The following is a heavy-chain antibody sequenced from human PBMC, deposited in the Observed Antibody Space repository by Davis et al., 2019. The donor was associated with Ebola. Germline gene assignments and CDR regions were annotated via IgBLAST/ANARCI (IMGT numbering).Heavy chain of an antibody. CDR1: GFTFSSYG. J-gene: IGHJ4*02. CDR2: IWYDGSNK. D-gene: IGHD3-16*02. CDR3: AALYDYVWGSYRTTDY. Sequence: GESLKISCAASGFTFSSYGMHWVRQAPGKGLEWVAVIWYDGSNKYYADSVKGRFTISRDNSKNTLYLQMNSLRAEDTAVYYCAALYDYVWGSYRTTDYWGQGTLVTVSS. V-gene: IGHV3-33*01.